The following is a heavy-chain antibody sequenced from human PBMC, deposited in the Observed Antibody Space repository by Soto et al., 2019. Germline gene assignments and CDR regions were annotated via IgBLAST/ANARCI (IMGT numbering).Heavy chain of an antibody. D-gene: IGHD6-13*01. V-gene: IGHV3-30-3*01. J-gene: IGHJ5*02. CDR1: GFTFSSYA. CDR2: ISYDGSNK. CDR3: ATLPYLLGSWGNLTAGTRFDP. Sequence: GGSLRLSCAASGFTFSSYAMHWVRQAPGKGLEWVAVISYDGSNKYYADSVKGRFTISRDNSKNTLYLQMNSLRAEDTAVYYCATLPYLLGSWGNLTAGTRFDPWGQGTLVTVSS.